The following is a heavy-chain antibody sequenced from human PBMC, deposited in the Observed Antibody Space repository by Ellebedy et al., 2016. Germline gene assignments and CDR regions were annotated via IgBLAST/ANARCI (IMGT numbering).Heavy chain of an antibody. CDR1: GGTFSSYA. CDR3: ARRCRGSGCPGGWFDP. D-gene: IGHD6-19*01. J-gene: IGHJ5*02. CDR2: IIPILGIA. V-gene: IGHV1-69*04. Sequence: SVKVSXKASGGTFSSYAISWVRQAPGQGLEWMGRIIPILGIANYAQKFQGRVTITADKSTSTAYMELSSLRSEDTAVYYCARRCRGSGCPGGWFDPWGQGTLVTVSS.